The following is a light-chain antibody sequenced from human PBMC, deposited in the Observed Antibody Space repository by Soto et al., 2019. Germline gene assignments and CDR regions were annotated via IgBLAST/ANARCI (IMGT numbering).Light chain of an antibody. CDR1: QSISSW. CDR2: KAS. J-gene: IGKJ4*01. Sequence: DIQMTQSPSTLSASGGDKVTITCRASQSISSWLAWYQQKPGKAPNLLIYKASKLESGVPSRFSGTGFGTEFSLTISSLQPDDFATYYCQQYKTYSSFGGGTTVDIK. V-gene: IGKV1-5*03. CDR3: QQYKTYSS.